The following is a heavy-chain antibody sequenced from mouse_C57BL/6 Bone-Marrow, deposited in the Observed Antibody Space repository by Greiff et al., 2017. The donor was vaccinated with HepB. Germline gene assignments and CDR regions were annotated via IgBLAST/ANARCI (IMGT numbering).Heavy chain of an antibody. V-gene: IGHV1-7*01. D-gene: IGHD1-1*01. Sequence: VQLQQSGAELAKPGASVKLSCKASGYTFTSYWMHWVKQRPGQGLEWIGYINPSSGYTKYNQKFKDKATLTADKSSITAYMQLSSLTYEDSAVYYCARWNYGSSPYYAMDYWGQGTSVTVSS. CDR1: GYTFTSYW. J-gene: IGHJ4*01. CDR2: INPSSGYT. CDR3: ARWNYGSSPYYAMDY.